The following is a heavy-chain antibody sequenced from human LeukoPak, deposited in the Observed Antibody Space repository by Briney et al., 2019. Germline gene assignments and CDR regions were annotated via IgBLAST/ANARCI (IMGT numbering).Heavy chain of an antibody. CDR2: INTVSGGT. V-gene: IGHV1-2*02. CDR1: GYTFTSYA. CDR3: ARGREVAGTVAY. D-gene: IGHD6-19*01. Sequence: GASVKVSCKASGYTFTSYAMNWVRQAPGQGLEWMGWINTVSGGTNYAQKFQGRVTMTRDTSNSTAYMELSRLTSDDTAVYYCARGREVAGTVAYWGQGALVTVSS. J-gene: IGHJ4*02.